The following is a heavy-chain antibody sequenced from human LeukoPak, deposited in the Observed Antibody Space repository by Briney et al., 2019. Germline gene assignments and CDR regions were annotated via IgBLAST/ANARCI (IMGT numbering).Heavy chain of an antibody. CDR3: ARSVTVTTSLYNWFDP. V-gene: IGHV4-34*01. D-gene: IGHD4-17*01. Sequence: SETLSLTCAVYGGSFSGYYWSWIRQPPGKGLEWIGEINHSGSTNYNPSLKSRVTISVDTSKNQFSLKLSSVTAADTAVYYCARSVTVTTSLYNWFDPWGQGTLVTVSS. J-gene: IGHJ5*02. CDR1: GGSFSGYY. CDR2: INHSGST.